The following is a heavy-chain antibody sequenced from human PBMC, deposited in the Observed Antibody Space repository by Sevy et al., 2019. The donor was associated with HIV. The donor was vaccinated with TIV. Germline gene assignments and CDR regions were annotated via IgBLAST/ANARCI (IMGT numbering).Heavy chain of an antibody. V-gene: IGHV1-69*04. CDR2: IIPILGIA. CDR1: GGTFSSYA. J-gene: IGHJ3*02. CDR3: AREGDYGDVTGVEGEYAFDI. D-gene: IGHD4-17*01. Sequence: ASVKVSCKASGGTFSSYAISWVRQAPGQGLEWMGRIIPILGIANYAQKFQGRVTITADKSTSTAYMELSSLRSEDTAVYYCAREGDYGDVTGVEGEYAFDIWGQGTMVTVSS.